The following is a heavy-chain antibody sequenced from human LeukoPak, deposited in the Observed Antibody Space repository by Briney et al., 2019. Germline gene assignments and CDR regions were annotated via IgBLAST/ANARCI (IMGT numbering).Heavy chain of an antibody. Sequence: GGSLRLSCAASGFTFSSYGMHWVRQAPGKGLEWVAFIRYDGSNKYYADSVKGRFTISRDNAKNSLYLQMNSLRAEDTALYYCAKVNSVGATLGGHFECWGQGILVTVSS. CDR3: AKVNSVGATLGGHFEC. J-gene: IGHJ4*02. V-gene: IGHV3-30*02. D-gene: IGHD1-26*01. CDR1: GFTFSSYG. CDR2: IRYDGSNK.